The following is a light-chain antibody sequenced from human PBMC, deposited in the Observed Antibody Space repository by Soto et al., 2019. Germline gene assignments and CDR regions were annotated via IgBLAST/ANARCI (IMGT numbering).Light chain of an antibody. CDR1: SSNIGSNS. J-gene: IGLJ3*02. Sequence: QSVLIQPPSASGTPGQSVTISCSGGSSNIGSNSVNWFQQLPGTAPKLLIYSNFHRPSGVPARFSGSWSGTSASLAISGLQSEDEAGYYCAVWDDSMNGPVFGGGTKLTVL. CDR2: SNF. CDR3: AVWDDSMNGPV. V-gene: IGLV1-44*01.